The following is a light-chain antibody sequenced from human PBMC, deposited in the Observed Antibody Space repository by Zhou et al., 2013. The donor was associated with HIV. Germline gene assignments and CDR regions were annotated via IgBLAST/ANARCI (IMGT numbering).Light chain of an antibody. V-gene: IGKV3-20*01. J-gene: IGKJ3*01. CDR2: GAS. Sequence: EIVLTQSPGTLSLSPGERATLSCRASQSVSSSYLAWYQQKPGQAPRLPIFGASNRATGIPDRFSGSGSGTDFTLTISRLEPEDFAVFYCQQYGSSPLFTFGPGTKVDIK. CDR3: QQYGSSPLFT. CDR1: QSVSSSY.